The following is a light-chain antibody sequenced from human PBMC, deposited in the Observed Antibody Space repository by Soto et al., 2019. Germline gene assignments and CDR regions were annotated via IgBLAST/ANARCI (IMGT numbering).Light chain of an antibody. CDR2: DAS. V-gene: IGKV1-33*01. Sequence: IQLTQSPASLYALAGDRVTITCPASQDISNYLNWYQQKPGKAPKLLIYDASNLETGVPSRFSGSGSGTDFTFTISSLQPEDIATYYCQQYDNLPLTFGGGTKVDIK. J-gene: IGKJ4*01. CDR1: QDISNY. CDR3: QQYDNLPLT.